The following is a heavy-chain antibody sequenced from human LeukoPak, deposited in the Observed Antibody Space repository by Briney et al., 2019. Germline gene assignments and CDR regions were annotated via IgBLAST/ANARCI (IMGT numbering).Heavy chain of an antibody. D-gene: IGHD2-15*01. Sequence: GGSLRLSCTASGFTFSTYAMSWVRQAPGKGLEWVSIISDTGADADYADSGKGRFTISRYSSKNTLYLEMNSLRAGDTAVYYCAKLPYSIDGYFDYWGQGTLVTVSS. CDR1: GFTFSTYA. J-gene: IGHJ4*02. V-gene: IGHV3-23*01. CDR2: ISDTGADA. CDR3: AKLPYSIDGYFDY.